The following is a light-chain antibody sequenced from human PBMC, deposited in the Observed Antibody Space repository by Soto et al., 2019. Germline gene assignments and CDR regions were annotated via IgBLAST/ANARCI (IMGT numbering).Light chain of an antibody. V-gene: IGLV2-14*01. CDR2: EVS. CDR1: SSDVGGYNY. J-gene: IGLJ1*01. Sequence: QSALTQPASVSGSPGQSITISRTGTSSDVGGYNYVSWYQQHPGKAPKLMIYEVSNRPSGVSNRFSGSKSGNTASLTISGLQAEAEDDYYCSSYTSSSMDYVFVTGTKLTVL. CDR3: SSYTSSSMDYV.